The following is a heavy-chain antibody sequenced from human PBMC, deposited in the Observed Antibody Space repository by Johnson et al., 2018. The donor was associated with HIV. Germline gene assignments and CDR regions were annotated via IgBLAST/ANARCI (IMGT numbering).Heavy chain of an antibody. Sequence: QEQLEESGGGVVQPGRSLRLSCAASGFTFSDYAMHWVRQGPGKGLEWVAVISYDGSNKYYADSVKGRFTISRDNSKNTLYLQMNRRRAEDTAVFYFGMSGVEDAAFDIWGQGTMVTVSS. CDR3: GMSGVEDAAFDI. CDR2: ISYDGSNK. CDR1: GFTFSDYA. V-gene: IGHV3-30*04. D-gene: IGHD7-27*01. J-gene: IGHJ3*02.